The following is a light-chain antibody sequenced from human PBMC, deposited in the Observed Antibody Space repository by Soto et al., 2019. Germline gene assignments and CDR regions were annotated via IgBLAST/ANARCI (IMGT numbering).Light chain of an antibody. CDR1: SSNIGAGYD. J-gene: IGLJ1*01. CDR3: QSFDNRRSGFYV. CDR2: GNN. Sequence: QSVLTQPPSVSGAPGQRVTISCTGSSSNIGAGYDVHWYKQVPGKAPKLLIYGNNNRPSGVPARISASKSGTSASLAITGVQAEDEADYYCQSFDNRRSGFYVFGTGTKLTVL. V-gene: IGLV1-40*01.